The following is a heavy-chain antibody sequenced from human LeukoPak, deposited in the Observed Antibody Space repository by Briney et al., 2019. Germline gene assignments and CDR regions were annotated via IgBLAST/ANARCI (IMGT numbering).Heavy chain of an antibody. CDR3: ARNGKGPTGY. CDR2: INPNSGGT. V-gene: IGHV1-2*06. Sequence: ASVKVSCKASGGTFSSYAISWVRQAPGQGLEWMGRINPNSGGTNYAQKFQGRVTMTRDTSISTAYMELSRLRSDDTAVYYCARNGKGPTGYWGQGTLVTVSS. D-gene: IGHD3-9*01. CDR1: GGTFSSYA. J-gene: IGHJ4*02.